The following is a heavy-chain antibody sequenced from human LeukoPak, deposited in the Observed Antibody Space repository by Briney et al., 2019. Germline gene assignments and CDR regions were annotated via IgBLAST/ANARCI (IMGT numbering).Heavy chain of an antibody. D-gene: IGHD3-10*01. CDR2: INHSGST. V-gene: IGHV4-34*01. Sequence: SETLSLTCAVYGGSFSGDYWSWIRQPPGKGLEWIGEINHSGSTNYNPSLKSRVTISVDTSKNQFSLKLSSVTAADTAVYYCARESYYYGSGSYTHWGQGTLVTVSS. J-gene: IGHJ4*02. CDR3: ARESYYYGSGSYTH. CDR1: GGSFSGDY.